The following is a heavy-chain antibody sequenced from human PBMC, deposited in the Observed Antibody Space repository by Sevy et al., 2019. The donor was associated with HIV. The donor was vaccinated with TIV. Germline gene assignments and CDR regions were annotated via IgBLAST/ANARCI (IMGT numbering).Heavy chain of an antibody. Sequence: GGSLRLSCAASGFTFSNYWMTWVRQAPGKGLEWVANIKRDGSEKYYVDSVKGRFTISRDNAKNSLYLQMNSLRVEDTALYYCARDCNSASCLWGLDVWGQGTTVTVSS. D-gene: IGHD2-2*01. J-gene: IGHJ6*02. CDR3: ARDCNSASCLWGLDV. CDR2: IKRDGSEK. V-gene: IGHV3-7*03. CDR1: GFTFSNYW.